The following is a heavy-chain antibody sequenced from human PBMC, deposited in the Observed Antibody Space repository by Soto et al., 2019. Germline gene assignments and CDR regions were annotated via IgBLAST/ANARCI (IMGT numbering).Heavy chain of an antibody. CDR3: ARDIIGGGYYWSVKPSYYYYGMDV. V-gene: IGHV1-8*01. Sequence: GASVKLSCKASGDTFTSYDINWVRQATGQGLEWMGWMNPNSGNTDYAQKFQGRVTMTRNTSISTAYMELSSLRSEDTAVYYCARDIIGGGYYWSVKPSYYYYGMDVWGQGTTVTVSS. D-gene: IGHD3-22*01. J-gene: IGHJ6*02. CDR2: MNPNSGNT. CDR1: GDTFTSYD.